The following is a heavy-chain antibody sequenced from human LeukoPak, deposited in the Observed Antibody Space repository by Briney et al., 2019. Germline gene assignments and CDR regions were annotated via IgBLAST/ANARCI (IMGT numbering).Heavy chain of an antibody. CDR2: IYTSGST. V-gene: IGHV4-61*02. D-gene: IGHD5-18*01. CDR3: ARERTDTSMDY. J-gene: IGHJ4*02. CDR1: GGSISSGSYY. Sequence: TLSLTCTVSGGSISSGSYYWTWIRQPAGKGLEWIGRIYTSGSTNHNPSLKSRVTISLDTSKNQFSLKLISVTAADTAVYFCARERTDTSMDYWGQGTLVTVSS.